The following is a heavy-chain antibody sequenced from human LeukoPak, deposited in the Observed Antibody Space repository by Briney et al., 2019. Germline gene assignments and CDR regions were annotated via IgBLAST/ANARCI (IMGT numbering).Heavy chain of an antibody. Sequence: GGSLRLSCAASGFTFSSYSMNWVRQAPGKGLEWVSSISSSSSYIYYADSVKGRFTISRDNAKNSLYLQMNSLRAEDTAVYYCATGEYYYDSSGQVGYWGQGTLVTVSS. V-gene: IGHV3-21*01. CDR2: ISSSSSYI. J-gene: IGHJ4*02. CDR3: ATGEYYYDSSGQVGY. D-gene: IGHD3-22*01. CDR1: GFTFSSYS.